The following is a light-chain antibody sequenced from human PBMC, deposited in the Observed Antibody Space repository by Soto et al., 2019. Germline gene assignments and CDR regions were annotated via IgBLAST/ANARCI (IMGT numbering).Light chain of an antibody. CDR1: QGIRNF. Sequence: DIQMTQSPASLSASVGDRVTITCGASQGIRNFVAWYQQKPGKAPKLLIYAASTLQSGVPFRFSGSGSGTDFTLTTNSLQPEDIATYSCQKYTSVPVFGPGTKVEIK. V-gene: IGKV1-27*01. J-gene: IGKJ3*01. CDR3: QKYTSVPV. CDR2: AAS.